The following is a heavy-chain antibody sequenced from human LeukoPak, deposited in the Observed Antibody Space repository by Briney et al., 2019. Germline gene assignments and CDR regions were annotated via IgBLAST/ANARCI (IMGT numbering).Heavy chain of an antibody. V-gene: IGHV3-30*03. CDR3: ARDSGSGNNDY. CDR2: ISYDGSNK. D-gene: IGHD1-26*01. J-gene: IGHJ4*02. CDR1: GFTFSSYG. Sequence: GGSLRLSCAASGFTFSSYGMHWVRQAPGKGLEWVAVISYDGSNKYYADSVKGRFTISRDNSKNTLYLQMNSLRAEDTAVYYCARDSGSGNNDYWGQGTLVTVSS.